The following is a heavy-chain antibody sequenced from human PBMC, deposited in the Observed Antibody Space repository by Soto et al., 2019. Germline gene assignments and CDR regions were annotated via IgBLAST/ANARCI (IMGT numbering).Heavy chain of an antibody. D-gene: IGHD1-7*01. Sequence: GGSLRLSCQASGFNFDNYGMHWVRQAPGKGLEWVAVITYDGSFQYYADSVTGRFTISRDNSKNTLSLHLNTLKPEDTAVYHCAKDRVGGTFYTPLAFWGQGTLVTVSS. V-gene: IGHV3-30*18. J-gene: IGHJ4*02. CDR2: ITYDGSFQ. CDR1: GFNFDNYG. CDR3: AKDRVGGTFYTPLAF.